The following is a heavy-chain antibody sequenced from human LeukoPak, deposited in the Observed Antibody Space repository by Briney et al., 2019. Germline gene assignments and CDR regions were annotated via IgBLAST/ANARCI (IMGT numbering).Heavy chain of an antibody. Sequence: GGSLRLSCAASGFTFSSYGMQWVRQAPGKGVEWVAFIRYDGSKKYYADSVKGRFTISRDNSKNTLYLQMNSLRAEDTAVYYCAKDLFSLGPSYLTTGTLDYWGQGTLVTVSS. J-gene: IGHJ4*02. CDR2: IRYDGSKK. D-gene: IGHD4-17*01. V-gene: IGHV3-30*02. CDR1: GFTFSSYG. CDR3: AKDLFSLGPSYLTTGTLDY.